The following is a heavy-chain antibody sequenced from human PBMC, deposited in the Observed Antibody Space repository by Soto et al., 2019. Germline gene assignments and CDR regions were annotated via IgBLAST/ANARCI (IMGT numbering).Heavy chain of an antibody. J-gene: IGHJ5*02. V-gene: IGHV4-39*01. D-gene: IGHD3-3*02. CDR1: GDSIISSDFY. CDR2: IFYLGSS. CDR3: ARHSLALRKNNWFDP. Sequence: SETLSLTCTAPGDSIISSDFYWGWVRQPPGKGLEWIGSIFYLGSSYYNQSLKSRVNMSVDTSKNQFSLRLRSVTAADTALYFCARHSLALRKNNWFDPWGQGIMVT.